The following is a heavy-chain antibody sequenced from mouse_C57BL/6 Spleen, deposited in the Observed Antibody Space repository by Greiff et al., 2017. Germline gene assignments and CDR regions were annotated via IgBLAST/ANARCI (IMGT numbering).Heavy chain of an antibody. Sequence: EVKLQESGPGLVKPSQSLSLTCSVTGYSITSGYYWNWIRQFPGNKLEWMGYISYDGSNNYNPSLKNRISITRDTSKNQFFLKLNSVTTEDTATYYWARGTTVVATWYFDVWGTGTTVTVAS. CDR3: ARGTTVVATWYFDV. V-gene: IGHV3-6*01. J-gene: IGHJ1*03. CDR2: ISYDGSN. CDR1: GYSITSGYY. D-gene: IGHD1-1*01.